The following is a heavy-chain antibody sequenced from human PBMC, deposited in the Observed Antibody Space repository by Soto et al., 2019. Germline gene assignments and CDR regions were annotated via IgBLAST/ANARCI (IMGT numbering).Heavy chain of an antibody. V-gene: IGHV3-23*01. Sequence: GGSLRLSCAASGFTFSSYAMSWVRQAPGKGLEWVSAISGSGGSTYYADSVKGRFTISRDNSKNTLYLQMNSLRAEDTAVYYCAKDRKRGEYYYYYYMDVWGKGTTVTVSS. D-gene: IGHD5-12*01. J-gene: IGHJ6*03. CDR1: GFTFSSYA. CDR2: ISGSGGST. CDR3: AKDRKRGEYYYYYYMDV.